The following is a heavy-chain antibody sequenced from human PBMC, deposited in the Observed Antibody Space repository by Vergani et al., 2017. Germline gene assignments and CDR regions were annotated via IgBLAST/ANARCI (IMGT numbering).Heavy chain of an antibody. J-gene: IGHJ4*02. Sequence: QVQLQESGPGLVKPSETLSLTCTVSGGSISSYYWSWIRQPPGKGLEWTGYIYYSGSTNYNPSLKSRVTISVDTSKNQFSLKLSSVTAADTAVYYCARVGGGPFFDYWGQGTLVTVSS. CDR2: IYYSGST. V-gene: IGHV4-59*01. D-gene: IGHD3-16*01. CDR1: GGSISSYY. CDR3: ARVGGGPFFDY.